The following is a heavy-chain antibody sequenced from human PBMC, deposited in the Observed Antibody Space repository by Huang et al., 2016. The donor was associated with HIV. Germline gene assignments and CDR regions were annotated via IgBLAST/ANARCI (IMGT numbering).Heavy chain of an antibody. CDR2: SYPGDSDT. CDR1: GYTFNGYW. J-gene: IGHJ3*02. Sequence: EVQLVQSGAVVKKPGESLKISCKGSGYTFNGYWIGWVRQMPGKGLEWLGISYPGDSDTTYSPSFQGPVTISADKSISTADLQWSGLKASDTAMYYCARQGVGDFVVEPTGLGAFDIWGQGTMVTVSS. V-gene: IGHV5-51*01. D-gene: IGHD2-2*01. CDR3: ARQGVGDFVVEPTGLGAFDI.